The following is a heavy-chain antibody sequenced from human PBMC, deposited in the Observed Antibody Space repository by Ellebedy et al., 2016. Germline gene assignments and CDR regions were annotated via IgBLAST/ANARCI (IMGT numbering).Heavy chain of an antibody. CDR1: GGSISSSSYY. CDR3: ARVPRATYDTGPSYFDY. D-gene: IGHD3-22*01. V-gene: IGHV4-39*07. CDR2: IYYSGST. J-gene: IGHJ4*02. Sequence: SETLSLTCTVSGGSISSSSYYWGWIRQPPGKGLEWIGSIYYSGSTYYNPSLKSRVTISVDTSKNQFSLKLSSVTAADTAVYYCARVPRATYDTGPSYFDYWGQGTLVTVSS.